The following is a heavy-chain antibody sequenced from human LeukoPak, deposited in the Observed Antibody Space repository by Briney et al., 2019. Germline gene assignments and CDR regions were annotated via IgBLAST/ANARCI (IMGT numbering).Heavy chain of an antibody. CDR2: ISSSSAYI. J-gene: IGHJ3*01. Sequence: PGGSLRLSCAASGFTFSSSGMSWVRQAPGKGLEWVSSISSSSAYIFYSDSVKGRFTISRDNAQSSLYLQMNSLRAEDTAVYYCARQAVARPFDLWGQGTMVAVSS. CDR1: GFTFSSSG. V-gene: IGHV3-21*06. CDR3: ARQAVARPFDL.